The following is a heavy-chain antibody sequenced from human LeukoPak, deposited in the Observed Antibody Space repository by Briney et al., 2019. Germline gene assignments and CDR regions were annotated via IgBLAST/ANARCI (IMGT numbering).Heavy chain of an antibody. Sequence: SETLSLTCTVSGGSISSGSYYWSWIRQPAGKGLEWIGYIYYSGSTNYSPSLKSRVTISVDTSKNQFSLKLSSVTAADTAVYYCARGRNQYYDILTGYYPKYYFDYWGQGTLVTVSS. D-gene: IGHD3-9*01. V-gene: IGHV4-61*10. CDR1: GGSISSGSYY. J-gene: IGHJ4*02. CDR2: IYYSGST. CDR3: ARGRNQYYDILTGYYPKYYFDY.